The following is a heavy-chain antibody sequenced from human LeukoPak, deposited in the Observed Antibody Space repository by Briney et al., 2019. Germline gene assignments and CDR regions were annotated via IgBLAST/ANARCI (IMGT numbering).Heavy chain of an antibody. Sequence: GESLKISGKGSGYSLTSYWISWVRQMPGKGLEWMGRINPSDSYTNYSPSFQGHVTISTERSTSTAYLQWNSLKASDSAMYYCARLDHPYGDPGVWFDPWGQGNPVTVSS. CDR1: GYSLTSYW. J-gene: IGHJ5*02. V-gene: IGHV5-10-1*01. CDR2: INPSDSYT. CDR3: ARLDHPYGDPGVWFDP. D-gene: IGHD4-17*01.